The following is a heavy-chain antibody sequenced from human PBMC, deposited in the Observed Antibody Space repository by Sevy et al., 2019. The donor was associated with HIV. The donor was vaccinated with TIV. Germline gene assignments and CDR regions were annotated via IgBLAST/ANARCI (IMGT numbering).Heavy chain of an antibody. CDR3: ARLSSCRGACYIFDY. V-gene: IGHV3-21*01. D-gene: IGHD2-21*02. Sequence: GGSLRLSCAASGFTFSSYDMHWVRQAPGKGLKWVSSITGSGYISNADSVKGRFTISRDDAKTSLYLQMNSLRVEDTAMYYCARLSSCRGACYIFDYWGQGTLVTVSS. CDR1: GFTFSSYD. CDR2: ITGSGYI. J-gene: IGHJ4*02.